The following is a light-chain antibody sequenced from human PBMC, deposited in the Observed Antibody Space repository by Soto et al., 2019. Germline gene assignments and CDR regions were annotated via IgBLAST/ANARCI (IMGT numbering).Light chain of an antibody. CDR2: GAS. CDR1: QIVSSTY. CDR3: QQYGVTPPNT. V-gene: IGKV3-20*01. Sequence: IVLTQSPGTLSLSPGERATLSSSASQIVSSTYLAWFQQKAGQAPRLLIYGASTRATGIPDRFSGSGSGTDFTLTISGLEPEDFALYYCQQYGVTPPNTFGGGTKVDIK. J-gene: IGKJ4*01.